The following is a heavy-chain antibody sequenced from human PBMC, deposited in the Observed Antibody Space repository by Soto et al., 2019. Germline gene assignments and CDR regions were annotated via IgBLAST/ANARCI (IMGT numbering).Heavy chain of an antibody. D-gene: IGHD1-1*01. V-gene: IGHV4-31*03. J-gene: IGHJ3*02. CDR1: GGSISSGGYY. Sequence: QVQLQESGPGLVKPSQTLSLTCTVSGGSISSGGYYWSWIRQHPGKGLEWIGYIYYSGSTYYNPSRKSRVTLSVATSKNQFSLKLSSVTAADTAVYYCARVLNDLGGGAFDIWGQGTMVTVSS. CDR2: IYYSGST. CDR3: ARVLNDLGGGAFDI.